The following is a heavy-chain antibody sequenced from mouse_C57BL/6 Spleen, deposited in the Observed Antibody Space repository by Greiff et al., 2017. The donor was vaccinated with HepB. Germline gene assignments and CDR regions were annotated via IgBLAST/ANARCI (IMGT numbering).Heavy chain of an antibody. V-gene: IGHV1-69*01. J-gene: IGHJ1*03. CDR1: GYTFTSYW. CDR3: ARSEYYGSSSDV. Sequence: QVQLQQPGAELVMPGASVKLSCKASGYTFTSYWMHWVKQRPGQGLEWIGEIDPSDSYTNYNKKFKGKSTWTVDKSSSTAYMQLSSLTSEDSAVYYCARSEYYGSSSDVWGTGTTVTVSS. CDR2: IDPSDSYT. D-gene: IGHD1-1*01.